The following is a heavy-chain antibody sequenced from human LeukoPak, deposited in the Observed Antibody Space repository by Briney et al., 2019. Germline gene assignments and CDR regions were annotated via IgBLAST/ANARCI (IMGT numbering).Heavy chain of an antibody. D-gene: IGHD2-15*01. CDR3: ATEPYCSGGSCYYRGAFDI. Sequence: ASVKVSCKVSGYTLTELSMHWVRQAPGKGLEWRGGCDPEDGETIYAQKFQGRVTMTEDTSTDTAYMELSSLRSEDTAVYYCATEPYCSGGSCYYRGAFDIWGQGTMVTVSS. V-gene: IGHV1-24*01. J-gene: IGHJ3*02. CDR2: CDPEDGET. CDR1: GYTLTELS.